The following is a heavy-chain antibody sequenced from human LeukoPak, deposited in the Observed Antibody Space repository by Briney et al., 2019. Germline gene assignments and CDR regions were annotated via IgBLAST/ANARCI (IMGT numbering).Heavy chain of an antibody. D-gene: IGHD3-3*01. V-gene: IGHV3-30*18. J-gene: IGHJ4*02. CDR2: IASDGRDK. CDR1: GFTFSSYA. CDR3: AKRYYDFPLDY. Sequence: PGGSLRLSCAASGFTFSSYAIHWVRQAPGKGLEWVAVIASDGRDKHHAESVKGRFTISRDNSKNTLYLQINNPRVEDTAVYYCAKRYYDFPLDYWGQGTLVTVSS.